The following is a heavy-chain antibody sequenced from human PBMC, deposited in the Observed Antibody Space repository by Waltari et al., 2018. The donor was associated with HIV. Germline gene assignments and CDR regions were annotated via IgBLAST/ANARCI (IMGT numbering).Heavy chain of an antibody. D-gene: IGHD1-1*01. CDR3: VRDRTSLTTGDFES. V-gene: IGHV3-21*02. CDR1: GFTFILFS. J-gene: IGHJ4*02. Sequence: EVRLVQSGGGLVKPGESLTLSCTASGFTFILFSLTWVRLAPGKGLEWVSSISRGSSYSYYSDAVKGRFTVSRDNAKNSLLLQLNTLTAEDTALYYCVRDRTSLTTGDFESWGQGAPVTVSS. CDR2: ISRGSSYS.